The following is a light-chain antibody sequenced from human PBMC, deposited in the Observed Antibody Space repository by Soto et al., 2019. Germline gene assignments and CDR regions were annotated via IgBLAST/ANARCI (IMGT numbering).Light chain of an antibody. CDR2: AAS. CDR3: HQYDTSPRT. V-gene: IGKV3-20*01. J-gene: IGKJ1*01. CDR1: QSLSSGY. Sequence: EIVLTQSPGTLSLSPGERATLSCRASQSLSSGYLAWCQQKPGQAPTILIYAASSRATGIPDRFSGSGSGTDVSLTISRLEPEDFAVYYCHQYDTSPRTFGQGTKVEI.